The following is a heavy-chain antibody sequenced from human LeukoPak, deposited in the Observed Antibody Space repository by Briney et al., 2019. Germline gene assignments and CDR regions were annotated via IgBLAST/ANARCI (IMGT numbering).Heavy chain of an antibody. CDR3: ARDLITDLTFDN. V-gene: IGHV1-69*05. Sequence: GASVKVSCKTSGGTFSNYGINWVRQAPGQGLEWMGRIIPIFYTTNYAQKFQGRVTITTDVSTSTAYMELSSLRSEATAVYYCARDLITDLTFDNWGQGPLVIVSS. J-gene: IGHJ4*02. CDR2: IIPIFYTT. CDR1: GGTFSNYG. D-gene: IGHD5-24*01.